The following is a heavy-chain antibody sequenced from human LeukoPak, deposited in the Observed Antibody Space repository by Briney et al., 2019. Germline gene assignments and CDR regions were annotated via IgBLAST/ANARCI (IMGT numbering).Heavy chain of an antibody. D-gene: IGHD3-10*01. CDR1: GDSVSSGSYY. CDR3: ARGEDYYGSGSYYNVLGY. J-gene: IGHJ4*02. CDR2: VYYSGST. V-gene: IGHV4-61*01. Sequence: SETLSLTCTVSGDSVSSGSYYWSWIRQPPGKGLEWVGYVYYSGSTNYNPSLKSRVTISVDTSKNQFSLKLSSVTAADTAVYYCARGEDYYGSGSYYNVLGYWGQGTLVTVSS.